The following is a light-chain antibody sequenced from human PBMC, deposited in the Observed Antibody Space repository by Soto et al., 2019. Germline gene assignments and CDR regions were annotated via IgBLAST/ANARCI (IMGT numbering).Light chain of an antibody. J-gene: IGKJ4*01. CDR2: GAS. CDR1: QSLSDN. V-gene: IGKV3D-15*01. Sequence: IVLTQSPGTLSFSPGHTATLSRPSSQSLSDNLAWYQQKPGQAPRLLIYGASTRATGIPARFSGSGSGTEFTLTISSLQSEDFAVYYCQQYNNWPPLTFGGGTKVDIK. CDR3: QQYNNWPPLT.